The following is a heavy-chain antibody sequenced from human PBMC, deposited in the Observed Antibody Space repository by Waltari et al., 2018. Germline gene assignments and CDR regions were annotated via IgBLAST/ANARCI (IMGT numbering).Heavy chain of an antibody. CDR1: GGSITSSYH. V-gene: IGHV4-39*01. CDR3: VRPGSTVTPRAFDI. Sequence: QLQLQESGPGLVNPSATLSLNCTSSGGSITSSYHGAWVRQAPRKGLEWVGTMYSSGATSNNPSLDSRLSMSIDTSKNLFSLKLSSVTATDTAVYFCVRPGSTVTPRAFDIWGQGIKVTVSS. D-gene: IGHD4-17*01. J-gene: IGHJ3*02. CDR2: MYSSGAT.